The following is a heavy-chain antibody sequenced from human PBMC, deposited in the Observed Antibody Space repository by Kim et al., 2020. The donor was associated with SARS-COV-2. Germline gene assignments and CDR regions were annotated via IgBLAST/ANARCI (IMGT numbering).Heavy chain of an antibody. CDR3: ARDFGAIAVTDHLVDC. Sequence: GGSLRLSCAASGFTFSSYGMHWVRQAPGKGLEWVAVIWYDGSNKYYADSVKGRFTISRDNSKNTLYLQMNSLRAEDTAVYYCARDFGAIAVTDHLVDCWGQGTLVTVSS. CDR1: GFTFSSYG. D-gene: IGHD6-19*01. J-gene: IGHJ4*02. CDR2: IWYDGSNK. V-gene: IGHV3-33*01.